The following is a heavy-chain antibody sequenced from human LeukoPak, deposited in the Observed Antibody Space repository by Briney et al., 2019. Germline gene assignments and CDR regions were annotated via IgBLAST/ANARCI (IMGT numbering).Heavy chain of an antibody. CDR3: ARDRGWNYYFDY. CDR1: GFTFSSYA. CDR2: ISGSGGST. D-gene: IGHD1-7*01. Sequence: GGSLRLSCAASGFTFSSYAMSWVRQAPGKGLEWVSAISGSGGSTYYADSVKGRFTISRDNSKNTLYLQMNSLRAEDTAVYYCARDRGWNYYFDYWGQGTLVTVSS. V-gene: IGHV3-23*01. J-gene: IGHJ4*02.